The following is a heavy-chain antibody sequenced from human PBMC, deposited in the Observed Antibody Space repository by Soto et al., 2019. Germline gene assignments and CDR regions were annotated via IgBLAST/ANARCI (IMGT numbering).Heavy chain of an antibody. V-gene: IGHV1-2*02. J-gene: IGHJ4*02. Sequence: APVKFYFKAFGYTFTGYYMHWVRPAPGQGLDCLGWLNPNSGGTNYAQKFQGRVTMTRDTSISAAYMELIRLRSDDTAVYYCARERINYFLSSYYRPPDHTNHIDYGVQGTMVTVSS. CDR1: GYTFTGYY. CDR3: ARERINYFLSSYYRPPDHTNHIDY. D-gene: IGHD3-3*01. CDR2: LNPNSGGT.